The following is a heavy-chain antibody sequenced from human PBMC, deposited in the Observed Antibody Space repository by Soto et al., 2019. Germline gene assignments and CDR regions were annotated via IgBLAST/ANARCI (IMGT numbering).Heavy chain of an antibody. Sequence: GGSLRLCCAASGFTFDDYTMHWVRQAPGKGLEWVSFISWDGGSTYYADSVKGRFTISRDNSKNSLYLQMNSLRTEDTALYYCAKDQDYYGSGSTVHYYYYGMDVWGQGTTVTVSS. J-gene: IGHJ6*02. CDR1: GFTFDDYT. V-gene: IGHV3-43*01. CDR3: AKDQDYYGSGSTVHYYYYGMDV. CDR2: ISWDGGST. D-gene: IGHD3-10*01.